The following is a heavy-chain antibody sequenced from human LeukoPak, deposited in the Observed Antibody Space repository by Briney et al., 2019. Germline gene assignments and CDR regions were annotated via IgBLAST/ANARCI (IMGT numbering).Heavy chain of an antibody. V-gene: IGHV3-7*01. J-gene: IGHJ4*02. CDR2: IRQDGGLK. Sequence: GGSLRLSCTASGFTFSSYCMSWVRPAPGKGLEWVDNIRQDGGLKHYVDSVKGRFTISRDNAENSLYLQMNSLRAEDTAVYYCAREIVGAIKSYFDYWGQGTLVTASS. CDR3: AREIVGAIKSYFDY. CDR1: GFTFSSYC. D-gene: IGHD1-26*01.